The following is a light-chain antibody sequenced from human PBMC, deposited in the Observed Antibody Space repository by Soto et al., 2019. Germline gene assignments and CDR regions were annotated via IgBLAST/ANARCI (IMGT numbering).Light chain of an antibody. CDR2: GAS. CDR3: QHYDRSPPVFT. V-gene: IGKV3-20*01. Sequence: EIVLTQSPGTLSLSPGERATLSCRASQRISSNYLAWYQQKPGQAPSLLIYGASFRATGIPDRFSGSGSGTDFTLTISRLEPEDFGVFYCQHYDRSPPVFTFGPGTKVDMK. CDR1: QRISSNY. J-gene: IGKJ3*01.